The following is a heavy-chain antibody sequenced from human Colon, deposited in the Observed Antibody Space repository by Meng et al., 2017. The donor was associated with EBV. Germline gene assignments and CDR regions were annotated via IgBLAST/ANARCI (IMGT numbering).Heavy chain of an antibody. CDR2: INTNTGNP. Sequence: QVTLVQSWSELKKPVASVKVFCKASGYTFTSYAMKWVRQAPGQGLEWMGWINTNTGNPTYAQGFTGRFVFSLDTSVSTAYLQISSLKAEDTAVYYCARETLGYCSSTSCYIGPPDYWGQGTLVTVSS. V-gene: IGHV7-4-1*02. D-gene: IGHD2-2*01. CDR3: ARETLGYCSSTSCYIGPPDY. J-gene: IGHJ4*02. CDR1: GYTFTSYA.